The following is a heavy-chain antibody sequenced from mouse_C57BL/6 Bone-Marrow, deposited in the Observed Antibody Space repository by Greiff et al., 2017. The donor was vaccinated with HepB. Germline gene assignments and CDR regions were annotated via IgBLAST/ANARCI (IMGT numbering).Heavy chain of an antibody. CDR2: ISYDGSN. CDR3: ARDYYGTWYFDV. CDR1: GYSITSGYY. D-gene: IGHD1-1*01. J-gene: IGHJ1*03. Sequence: EVKVEESGPGLVKPSQSLSLTCSVTGYSITSGYYWNWIRQFPGNKLEWMGYISYDGSNNYNPSLKNRISITRDTSKNQFFLKLNSVTTEDTATYYCARDYYGTWYFDVWGTGTTVTVSS. V-gene: IGHV3-6*01.